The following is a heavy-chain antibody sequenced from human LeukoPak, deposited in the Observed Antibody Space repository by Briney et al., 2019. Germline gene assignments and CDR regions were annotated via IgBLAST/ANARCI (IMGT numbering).Heavy chain of an antibody. CDR3: ARDWGKGEYYFDY. V-gene: IGHV1-2*02. J-gene: IGHJ4*02. CDR1: GYTFTGYY. D-gene: IGHD3-16*01. CDR2: INPNSGGT. Sequence: ASVKVSCKASGYTFTGYYMHWVRQAPGQGLEWMGWINPNSGGTNYAQKFQGRVTMTTDTSTSTAYMELRSLRSDDTAVYYCARDWGKGEYYFDYWGQGTLVTVSS.